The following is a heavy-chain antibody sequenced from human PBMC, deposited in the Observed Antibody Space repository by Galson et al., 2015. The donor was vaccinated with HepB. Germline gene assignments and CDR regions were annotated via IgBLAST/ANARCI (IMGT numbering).Heavy chain of an antibody. Sequence: SLRLSCAASGFTFSDYYMSWIRQAPGKGLEWVSYISSSGSSIYYADSVKGRFTISRDNARNSLYLQMNSLRAEDTAVYYCARDPVVAAPSDAFDIWGQGTMVTVSS. J-gene: IGHJ3*02. CDR1: GFTFSDYY. CDR2: ISSSGSSI. V-gene: IGHV3-11*01. CDR3: ARDPVVAAPSDAFDI. D-gene: IGHD2-15*01.